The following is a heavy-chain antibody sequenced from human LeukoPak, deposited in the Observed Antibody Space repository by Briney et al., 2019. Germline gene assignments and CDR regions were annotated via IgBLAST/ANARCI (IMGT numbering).Heavy chain of an antibody. Sequence: SVKLSCKASRGTFSSYAISWVRQAPGHGLEWMGGIIPIFGTANYAQKFQGRVTITADESTSTAYMELSSLRSEDTAVYYCARDQWDYYYGMDVWGQGTTVTVSS. J-gene: IGHJ6*02. CDR3: ARDQWDYYYGMDV. D-gene: IGHD1-26*01. CDR2: IIPIFGTA. V-gene: IGHV1-69*01. CDR1: RGTFSSYA.